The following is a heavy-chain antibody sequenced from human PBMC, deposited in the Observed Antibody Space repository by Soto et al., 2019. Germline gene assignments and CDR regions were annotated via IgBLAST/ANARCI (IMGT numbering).Heavy chain of an antibody. J-gene: IGHJ5*02. CDR2: ITNSGRT. D-gene: IGHD3-22*01. CDR3: RRVRHYYDCELDP. CDR1: GDSISRGAYY. Sequence: QVQLQESGPGLVKPSQTLSLTCTVSGDSISRGAYYWTWIRQHPGKGLEWIGYITNSGRTYYNPSLTNLLTISPAPSANQLAPKVPSVSAAETAIYYWRRVRHYYDCELDPWGQGPLLTVSS. V-gene: IGHV4-31*01.